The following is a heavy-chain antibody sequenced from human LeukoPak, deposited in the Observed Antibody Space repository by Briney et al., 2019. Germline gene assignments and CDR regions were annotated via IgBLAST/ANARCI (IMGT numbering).Heavy chain of an antibody. D-gene: IGHD4-23*01. Sequence: GESLKISCKGSGYSFTSYWIGWVRQMPGKGLEWMGIIYPGDSDTRYSPSFQGQVTISADKSISTAYLQWSSLKASDTAMYYCARSKGGNSVVHYYYMDVWGKGTTVTVSS. CDR3: ARSKGGNSVVHYYYMDV. V-gene: IGHV5-51*01. CDR1: GYSFTSYW. J-gene: IGHJ6*03. CDR2: IYPGDSDT.